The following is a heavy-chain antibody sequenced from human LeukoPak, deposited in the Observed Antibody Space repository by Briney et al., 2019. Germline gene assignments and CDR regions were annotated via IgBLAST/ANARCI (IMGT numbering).Heavy chain of an antibody. Sequence: ASVKVSCKASGYTFTGYYMHWVRQAPGQGLEWMGRIDPNSGGTNYAQKFQGRVTMTRDTSISTAYMELSRLRSDDTAVYYCVKTIAVAEHDAFDIWGQGTMDTVSS. CDR2: IDPNSGGT. CDR3: VKTIAVAEHDAFDI. J-gene: IGHJ3*02. CDR1: GYTFTGYY. V-gene: IGHV1-2*06. D-gene: IGHD6-19*01.